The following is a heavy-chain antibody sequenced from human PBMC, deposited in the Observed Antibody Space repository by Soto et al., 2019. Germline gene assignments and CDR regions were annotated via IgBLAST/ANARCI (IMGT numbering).Heavy chain of an antibody. CDR1: GFTFSTYA. V-gene: IGHV3-23*01. CDR2: ISADGYGT. CDR3: AKLSLQSGFSVD. J-gene: IGHJ1*01. Sequence: EVRLLESGGGLVQPGGSLRLSCSASGFTFSTYAMTWVRQAPGKGLEWVSSISADGYGTYYADSVRGRFTLSRDNSKNRLYLQMNSLRADDTAVYYCAKLSLQSGFSVDWGQGTLVTVSS. D-gene: IGHD3-22*01.